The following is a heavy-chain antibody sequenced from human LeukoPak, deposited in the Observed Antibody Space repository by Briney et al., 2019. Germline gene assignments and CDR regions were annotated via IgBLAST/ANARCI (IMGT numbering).Heavy chain of an antibody. CDR1: EFTVSVNY. V-gene: IGHV3-15*01. J-gene: IGHJ4*02. CDR2: IKSKTDGGTT. D-gene: IGHD3-22*01. Sequence: GGSLRLSCAASEFTVSVNYMSWVRQAPGKGLEWVGRIKSKTDGGTTDYAAPVKGRFTISRDDSKNTLYLQMNSLKTEDTAVYYCTTDTRTNYDSSGYDFDYWGQGTLVTVSS. CDR3: TTDTRTNYDSSGYDFDY.